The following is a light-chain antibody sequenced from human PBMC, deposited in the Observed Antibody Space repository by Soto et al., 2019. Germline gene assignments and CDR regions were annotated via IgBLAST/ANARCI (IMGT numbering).Light chain of an antibody. CDR3: LQYDNWPPIT. Sequence: EIVLTQSPATLSVSPGERATLPCRASQSISSNLAWYQQKPGQAPRLLIYGAFTRATGIPVRFSGSGSGTEFTLTINNLQSEDFALYHCLQYDNWPPITFGQGTRLEIK. V-gene: IGKV3-15*01. J-gene: IGKJ5*01. CDR2: GAF. CDR1: QSISSN.